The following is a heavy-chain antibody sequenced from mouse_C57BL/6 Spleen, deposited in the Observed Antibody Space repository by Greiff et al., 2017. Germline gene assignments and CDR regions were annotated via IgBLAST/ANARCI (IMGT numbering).Heavy chain of an antibody. D-gene: IGHD1-1*01. J-gene: IGHJ4*01. V-gene: IGHV5-6*01. CDR2: ISSGGSYT. Sequence: EVMLVESGGDLVKPGGSLKLSCAASGFTFSSYGMSWVRQTPDKRLEWVATISSGGSYTYYPDSVKGRFTISRDNAKNTLYLQMSSLKSEDTAMYYCASPSDYYGSSYWAMDYWGQGTSVTVSS. CDR1: GFTFSSYG. CDR3: ASPSDYYGSSYWAMDY.